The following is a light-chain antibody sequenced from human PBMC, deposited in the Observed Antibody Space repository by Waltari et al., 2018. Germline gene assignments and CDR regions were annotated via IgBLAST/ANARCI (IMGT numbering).Light chain of an antibody. CDR2: YAN. CDR1: QGISSY. V-gene: IGKV1-39*01. J-gene: IGKJ1*01. CDR3: QQGNSNPPK. Sequence: DIQMSQSPSSLSASVGDRVTITCRASQGISSYLNWYQQKPGKAPKLLISYANSLASGVPSRCSDCGAGTEFALATSGLQPEDFATYASQQGNSNPPKFGQGTTVEI.